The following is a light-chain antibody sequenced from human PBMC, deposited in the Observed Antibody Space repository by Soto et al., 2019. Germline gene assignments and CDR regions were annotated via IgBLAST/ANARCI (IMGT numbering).Light chain of an antibody. Sequence: EIHRTPFPATLSASVRDRVTSTCRASQTISTWLAWYQHKPGKAPNLLIYEASTLMSGVPSRFSGSGSGTEFTLTISSLQPGDFATYYCQQYETYPLTFGQGTRLEI. CDR3: QQYETYPLT. CDR1: QTISTW. CDR2: EAS. V-gene: IGKV1-5*01. J-gene: IGKJ5*01.